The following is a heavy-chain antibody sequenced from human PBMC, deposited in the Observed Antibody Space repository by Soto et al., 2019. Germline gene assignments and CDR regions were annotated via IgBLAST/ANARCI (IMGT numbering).Heavy chain of an antibody. CDR3: ARHLWGYCGTDCYPLDV. CDR2: MYNTGST. CDR1: GGSISGYY. D-gene: IGHD2-21*02. J-gene: IGHJ6*01. Sequence: SETLCLTCTVSGGSISGYYWRWIRQPPGKGLEWIGYMYNTGSTVYNPSFKSRVTISVDTSKNQFSLKLNSVTAADTAVYYCARHLWGYCGTDCYPLDVWGQGTTVTVSS. V-gene: IGHV4-59*01.